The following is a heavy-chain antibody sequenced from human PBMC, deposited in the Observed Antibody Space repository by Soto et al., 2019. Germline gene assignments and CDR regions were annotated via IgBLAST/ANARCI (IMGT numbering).Heavy chain of an antibody. J-gene: IGHJ4*02. V-gene: IGHV4-59*08. CDR3: ARGYCRGGNCYSRFFDF. Sequence: QVQLQESGPGLVKPSETLSLTCTVSGGSISSYYCCWIRQPPQQGQERIGYIYYSGNTKYNPSLKSRVTISIDTSKTQFSLKLSSVSAADTAVYDCARGYCRGGNCYSRFFDFWGQGTLVTVSS. D-gene: IGHD2-15*01. CDR1: GGSISSYY. CDR2: IYYSGNT.